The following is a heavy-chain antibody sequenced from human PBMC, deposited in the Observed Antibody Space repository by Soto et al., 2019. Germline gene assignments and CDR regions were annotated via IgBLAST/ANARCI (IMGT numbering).Heavy chain of an antibody. D-gene: IGHD6-6*01. CDR3: AKGSRDSRPYYFDY. J-gene: IGHJ4*02. Sequence: PGGSLRLSCVTSGFTFSSSAMSWVRQAPGKGLEWVSAISGSGHSTYYADSVQGRFTISRDNSKNTLSLQMNSLRAEDTAIYYCAKGSRDSRPYYFDYWGQGTLVTVSS. V-gene: IGHV3-23*01. CDR2: ISGSGHST. CDR1: GFTFSSSA.